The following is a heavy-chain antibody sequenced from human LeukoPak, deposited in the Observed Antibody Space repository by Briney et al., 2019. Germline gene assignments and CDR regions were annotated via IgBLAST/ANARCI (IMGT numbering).Heavy chain of an antibody. V-gene: IGHV1-18*01. Sequence: GASVKVSCKASGYTFTSYGISWVRQAPGQGLEWMGWISAYNGNTNYAQKLQGRVTMTTDTSTSTAYMELRSLRSDDTAVYYCARDQWHCGGDCFPPDYWGQGTLVTVSS. D-gene: IGHD2-21*02. CDR3: ARDQWHCGGDCFPPDY. CDR1: GYTFTSYG. J-gene: IGHJ4*02. CDR2: ISAYNGNT.